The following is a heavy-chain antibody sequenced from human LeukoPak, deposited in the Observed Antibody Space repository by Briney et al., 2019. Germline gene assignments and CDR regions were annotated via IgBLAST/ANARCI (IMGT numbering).Heavy chain of an antibody. CDR3: ARDDYDSSGDALDI. V-gene: IGHV7-4-1*02. CDR1: GYTFTSYA. J-gene: IGHJ3*02. Sequence: ASVKVSCKASGYTFTSYAMNWVRQAPGQGLEWMGWINTNTGNPTYAQGFTGRFVFSLDTSVSTAYLQISSLKADDTAVYYCARDDYDSSGDALDIWGQGTMVTVSS. D-gene: IGHD3-22*01. CDR2: INTNTGNP.